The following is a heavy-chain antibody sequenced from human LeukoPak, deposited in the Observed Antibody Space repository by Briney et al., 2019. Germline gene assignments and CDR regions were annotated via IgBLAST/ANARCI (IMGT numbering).Heavy chain of an antibody. V-gene: IGHV4-61*08. CDR1: GGSISGGSISGYH. Sequence: PSETLSLTCSVSGGSISGGSISGYHWSWIRQPPGKGLELIAYMHYSGTTHYNPSLKSRVSISVDTSRKQISLELTSVTAADTAVYYCARELRYFDWSDYYYYYYMDVWGKGTTVTVSS. D-gene: IGHD3-9*01. CDR3: ARELRYFDWSDYYYYYYMDV. J-gene: IGHJ6*03. CDR2: MHYSGTT.